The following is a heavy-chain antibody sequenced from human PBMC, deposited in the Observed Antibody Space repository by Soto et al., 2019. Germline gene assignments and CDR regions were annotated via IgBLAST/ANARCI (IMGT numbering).Heavy chain of an antibody. Sequence: EVQLLESGGGLVQPGGSLRLSCAASGFTFSSYAMSWVRQAPGKGLEWVSAISGSGGSTYYADSVKGRFTISRDNSKNTLYLQMNSLRAEDTAVYYCARVGFSDYYDSSGYREAFDIWGQGTMVTVSS. CDR3: ARVGFSDYYDSSGYREAFDI. CDR1: GFTFSSYA. D-gene: IGHD3-22*01. CDR2: ISGSGGST. V-gene: IGHV3-23*01. J-gene: IGHJ3*02.